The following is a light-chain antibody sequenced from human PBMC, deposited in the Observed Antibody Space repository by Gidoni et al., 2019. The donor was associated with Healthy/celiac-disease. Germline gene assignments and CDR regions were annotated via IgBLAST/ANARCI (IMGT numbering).Light chain of an antibody. Sequence: EIVMTQSPATLSVSPGERATLSCRASQSVSSNLAWYQQKPGQAPMLLIYGASTRATGIPAGFSGSGSGTEFTLTISSLQSEDFAVYYCQQYNNWPPTTFGQGTRLEIK. V-gene: IGKV3-15*01. CDR2: GAS. J-gene: IGKJ5*01. CDR1: QSVSSN. CDR3: QQYNNWPPTT.